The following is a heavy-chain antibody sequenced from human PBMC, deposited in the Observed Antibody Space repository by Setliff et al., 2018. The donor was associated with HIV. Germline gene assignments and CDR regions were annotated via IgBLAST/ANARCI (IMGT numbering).Heavy chain of an antibody. V-gene: IGHV3-48*04. J-gene: IGHJ4*02. CDR3: VRGPQFRPH. CDR2: ISCSSSSI. Sequence: PGGSLRLSCAASGFTFSSYSMNWVRQAPGKGLEWLSYISCSSSSIYHADSMKGRFTISRDNTRSTLYLQMNRLRVEDTAVYYCVRGPQFRPHWGQGTLVTVSS. CDR1: GFTFSSYS.